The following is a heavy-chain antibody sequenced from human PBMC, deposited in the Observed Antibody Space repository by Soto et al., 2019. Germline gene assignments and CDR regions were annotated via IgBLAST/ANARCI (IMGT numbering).Heavy chain of an antibody. D-gene: IGHD3-9*01. J-gene: IGHJ6*02. Sequence: QEQLVQSGAEVKKPGASVKISCKASGYTFNTYDINWVRQATGQGLEWMGWMNPESGSTGFAQSFQGRITLTGNTSINTVYMEVSSLTYEDTAVYLCARSGATGYYSTHYYGMDVWGPGTTVTVSS. V-gene: IGHV1-8*01. CDR3: ARSGATGYYSTHYYGMDV. CDR2: MNPESGST. CDR1: GYTFNTYD.